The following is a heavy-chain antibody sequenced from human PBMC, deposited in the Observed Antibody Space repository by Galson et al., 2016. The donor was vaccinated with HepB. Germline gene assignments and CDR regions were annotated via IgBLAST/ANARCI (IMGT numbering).Heavy chain of an antibody. J-gene: IGHJ4*02. CDR2: ISNDGSNY. CDR3: GKHGGFDY. D-gene: IGHD3-16*01. Sequence: SLRLSCAASGFIFSTYAMHWVRQAPGKGLEWVAIISNDGSNYYSAGSVKGRFTISRDNSKNTLYLSMNNLTAGDTAIYYCGKHGGFDYWGQGALVTVSS. V-gene: IGHV3-30-3*01. CDR1: GFIFSTYA.